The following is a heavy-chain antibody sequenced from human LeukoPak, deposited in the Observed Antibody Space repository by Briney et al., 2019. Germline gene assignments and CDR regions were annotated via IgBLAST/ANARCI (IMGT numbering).Heavy chain of an antibody. Sequence: ASVKVSCKASGYTFTSYDINLVRQATGQGLEWMGWMNPNSGNTGYAQKFQGRVTMTRNTSISTAYMELSSLRSEDTAVHYCARHGEIAAAGYYYYYMDVWGKGTTVTVSS. J-gene: IGHJ6*03. D-gene: IGHD6-13*01. CDR3: ARHGEIAAAGYYYYYMDV. CDR1: GYTFTSYD. V-gene: IGHV1-8*01. CDR2: MNPNSGNT.